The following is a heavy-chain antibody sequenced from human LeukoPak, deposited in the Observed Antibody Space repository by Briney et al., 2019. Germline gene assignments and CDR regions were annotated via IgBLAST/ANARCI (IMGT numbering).Heavy chain of an antibody. V-gene: IGHV1-18*01. CDR1: GYTFNTYG. D-gene: IGHD3-9*01. CDR3: ARDRKHQIYFSRGNTKY. J-gene: IGHJ4*02. CDR2: ISGYNGKT. Sequence: ASVKVSCKASGYTFNTYGITWVRQAPGQGLEWMGWISGYNGKTKYAQKLQDRVTMTTDTSTTTAYMELRSLRSDDTAVYYCARDRKHQIYFSRGNTKYWGQGNLVT.